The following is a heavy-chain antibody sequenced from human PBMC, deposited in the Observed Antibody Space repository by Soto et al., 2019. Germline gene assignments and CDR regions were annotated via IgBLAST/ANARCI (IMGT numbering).Heavy chain of an antibody. D-gene: IGHD2-15*01. V-gene: IGHV1-2*02. CDR3: ARDLAKGGGSAGFDY. Sequence: QVQLVQSGAEVKKPGASVKVSCKASGYTFTGYYMHWVRQAPGQGLEWMGWIKPNRGGTKYPQKFQGRVTMTRDTSITTVYMSLTGLKSDDTAVYYCARDLAKGGGSAGFDYWGQGTLVAVSS. CDR1: GYTFTGYY. J-gene: IGHJ4*02. CDR2: IKPNRGGT.